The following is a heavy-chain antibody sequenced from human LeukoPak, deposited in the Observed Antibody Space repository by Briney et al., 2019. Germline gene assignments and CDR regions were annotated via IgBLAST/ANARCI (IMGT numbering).Heavy chain of an antibody. CDR2: IYTSGST. CDR3: ARSNLYTYYYYMDV. Sequence: SETLSLTCTVSGGSISSYYWSWIRQPPGKGLEWIGYIYTSGSTNYNPSLKSRVTISVDTSKNQFSLKLSSATAADTAVYYCARSNLYTYYYYMDVWGKGTTVTVSS. CDR1: GGSISSYY. J-gene: IGHJ6*03. V-gene: IGHV4-4*09. D-gene: IGHD1-1*01.